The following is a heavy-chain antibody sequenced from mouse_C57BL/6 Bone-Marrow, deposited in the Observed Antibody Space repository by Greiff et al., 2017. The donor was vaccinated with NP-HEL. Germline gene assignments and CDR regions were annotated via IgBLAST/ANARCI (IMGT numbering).Heavy chain of an antibody. CDR1: GFTFSDYG. Sequence: EVHLVESGGGLVKPGGSLKLSCAASGFTFSDYGMHWVRQAPEKGLEWVAYISSGSSTIYYADTVKGRFTISRDNAKNTLFLQMTSLRSEDTAMYYCARGRDGSYWYFDVWGTGTTVTVSS. J-gene: IGHJ1*03. D-gene: IGHD3-3*01. CDR3: ARGRDGSYWYFDV. V-gene: IGHV5-17*01. CDR2: ISSGSSTI.